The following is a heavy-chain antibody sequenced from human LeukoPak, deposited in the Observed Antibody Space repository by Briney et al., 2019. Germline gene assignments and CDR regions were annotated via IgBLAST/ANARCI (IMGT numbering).Heavy chain of an antibody. CDR1: GDSIRSSNYY. CDR2: FHDSGNT. D-gene: IGHD2-21*02. V-gene: IGHV4-39*07. Sequence: SETLSLTCTVSGDSIRSSNYYWGWIRQPPGKGLEWIGSFHDSGNTYYKPSLKSRVTILVDTSKNQFSLRLTSVTAADTAVYYCARWTSCGGDCHILDYWGQGILVTDSS. J-gene: IGHJ4*02. CDR3: ARWTSCGGDCHILDY.